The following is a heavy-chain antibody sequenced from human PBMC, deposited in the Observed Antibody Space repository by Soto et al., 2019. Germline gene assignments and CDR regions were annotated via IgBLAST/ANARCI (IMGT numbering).Heavy chain of an antibody. V-gene: IGHV4-30-4*01. D-gene: IGHD1-7*01. CDR2: IYYSGST. Sequence: SETLSLTCTVSGGSISSGDYYWSWIRQPPXKGLEWIGYIYYSGSTYYNPSLKSRVTISVDTSKNQFSLKLSSVTAADTAVYYCARDQGTENYYYYGMDVWGQGTTVTVFS. CDR1: GGSISSGDYY. CDR3: ARDQGTENYYYYGMDV. J-gene: IGHJ6*02.